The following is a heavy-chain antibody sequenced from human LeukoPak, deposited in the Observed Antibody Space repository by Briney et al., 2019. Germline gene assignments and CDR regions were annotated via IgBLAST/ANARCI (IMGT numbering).Heavy chain of an antibody. CDR1: GKTLSDLS. CDR2: SDPEDGER. V-gene: IGHV1-24*01. J-gene: IGHJ4*02. CDR3: VTGFTTMAVDYFDY. D-gene: IGHD5-18*01. Sequence: ASVKVSCKVSGKTLSDLSIHWLRQPPGKGLEWLGGSDPEDGERIYAQMFQGRVTMTEDTSIGTAYMELSSLRSEDTAVYYCVTGFTTMAVDYFDYWGQGTLVTVSP.